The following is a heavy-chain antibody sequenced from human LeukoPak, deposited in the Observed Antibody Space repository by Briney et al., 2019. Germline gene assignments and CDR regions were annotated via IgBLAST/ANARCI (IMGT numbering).Heavy chain of an antibody. CDR1: GYTFTSYY. CDR2: INPSGGST. D-gene: IGHD3-3*01. J-gene: IGHJ4*02. CDR3: ARVSGDFWSGYQFYDFDY. Sequence: ASVKVSCKASGYTFTSYYIHWVRQAPGQGLEWMGIINPSGGSTNYAQDFQGRVTMTRDTSTSTVYMELSSLRSDDTAVYYCARVSGDFWSGYQFYDFDYWGQGTLVTVSS. V-gene: IGHV1-46*01.